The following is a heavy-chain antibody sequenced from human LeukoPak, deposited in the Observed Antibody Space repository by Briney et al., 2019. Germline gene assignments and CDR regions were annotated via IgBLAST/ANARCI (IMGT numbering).Heavy chain of an antibody. D-gene: IGHD3-22*01. CDR3: AKDKNYYDSYYFDY. CDR1: GFTFDDYA. CDR2: ISWNSGSI. Sequence: PGRSLRLSCAASGFTFDDYAMHWVRQAPGKGLEWVSGISWNSGSIGYADSVRGRFTISRDNAKNSLYLQMNSLRAEDTALYYCAKDKNYYDSYYFDYWGQGTLVTVSS. J-gene: IGHJ4*02. V-gene: IGHV3-9*01.